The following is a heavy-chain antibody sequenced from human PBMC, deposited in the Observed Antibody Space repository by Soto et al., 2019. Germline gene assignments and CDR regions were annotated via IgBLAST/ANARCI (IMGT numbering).Heavy chain of an antibody. CDR3: ARDLWGYCGTDCYPLDV. Sequence: QVQLQESGPGLVKPSETLSLTCTVSGGTISRYYWSWIRQPPGKGLEWIGYMYNTGSTVYNPSFKSRGTISVDTSKNQFSLKLNSVTAADTAVYYGARDLWGYCGTDCYPLDVWGQGTTVTVSS. CDR1: GGTISRYY. D-gene: IGHD2-21*02. J-gene: IGHJ6*02. V-gene: IGHV4-59*01. CDR2: MYNTGST.